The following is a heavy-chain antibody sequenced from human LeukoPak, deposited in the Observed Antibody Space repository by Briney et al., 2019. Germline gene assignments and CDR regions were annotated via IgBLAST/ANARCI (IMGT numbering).Heavy chain of an antibody. J-gene: IGHJ6*02. Sequence: SETLSLTCTVPGGSISSYYWTWIRQPPGKGLERIGYIYYSGSTNYNPSLESRVTISVDTSKNQFSLKVRSVTAADTAVYYCARDLGYGSGDYYYGMDVWGQGTTVTVSS. V-gene: IGHV4-59*01. CDR2: IYYSGST. CDR3: ARDLGYGSGDYYYGMDV. D-gene: IGHD3-10*01. CDR1: GGSISSYY.